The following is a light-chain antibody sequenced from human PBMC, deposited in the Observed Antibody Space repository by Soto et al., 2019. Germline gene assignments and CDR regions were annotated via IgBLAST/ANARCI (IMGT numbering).Light chain of an antibody. CDR1: QAITNY. Sequence: DIQMTQSPSSLSASVGDRVTITCRASQAITNYLAWFQQKPGKVPKLLIYAASTLQSGVPSRFSGSGSGTDFTLTISSLQPEDVATYYCQKYHSAPFTFGPGTKVDIK. J-gene: IGKJ3*01. V-gene: IGKV1-27*01. CDR3: QKYHSAPFT. CDR2: AAS.